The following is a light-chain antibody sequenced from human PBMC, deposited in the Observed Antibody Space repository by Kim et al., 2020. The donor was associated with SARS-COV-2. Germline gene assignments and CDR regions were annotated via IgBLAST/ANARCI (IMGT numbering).Light chain of an antibody. CDR2: YDS. CDR3: QVWDSSSDHPYV. Sequence: SYELTQPPSVSVAPEKTARITCGGNNIGSKSVHWYQQKPGQAPVLVIYYDSDRPSGIPERFSGSNSGNTATLTISRVEAGDEADYYCQVWDSSSDHPYVFGTGTKVTVL. J-gene: IGLJ1*01. CDR1: NIGSKS. V-gene: IGLV3-21*04.